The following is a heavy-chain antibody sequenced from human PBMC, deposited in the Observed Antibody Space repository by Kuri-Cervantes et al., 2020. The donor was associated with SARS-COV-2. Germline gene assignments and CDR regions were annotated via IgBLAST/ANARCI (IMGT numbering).Heavy chain of an antibody. D-gene: IGHD3-16*01. CDR3: AKGGAADNHCYYYYGMDV. CDR1: GFTFSHFA. J-gene: IGHJ6*02. Sequence: ETLSLTCGASGFTFSHFAMSWVRQAPGKGLEWVSTISGSGLTTYYADSVKGQFTVSRDNSHNTLYLQMNSLRAEDTAVYYCAKGGAADNHCYYYYGMDVWGQGTTVTVSS. V-gene: IGHV3-23*01. CDR2: ISGSGLTT.